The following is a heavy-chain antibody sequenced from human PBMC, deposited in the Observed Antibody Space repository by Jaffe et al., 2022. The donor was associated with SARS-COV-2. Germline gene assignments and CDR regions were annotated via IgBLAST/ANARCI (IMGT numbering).Heavy chain of an antibody. CDR2: IRSKANSYAT. CDR1: GFTFSGSA. V-gene: IGHV3-73*01. CDR3: TRLSGWFGDFDY. Sequence: EVQLVESGGGLVQPGGSLKLSCAASGFTFSGSAMHWVRQASGKGLEWVGRIRSKANSYATAYAASVKGRFTISRDDSKNTAYLQMNSLKTEDTAVYYCTRLSGWFGDFDYWGQGTLVTVSS. J-gene: IGHJ4*02. D-gene: IGHD3-10*01.